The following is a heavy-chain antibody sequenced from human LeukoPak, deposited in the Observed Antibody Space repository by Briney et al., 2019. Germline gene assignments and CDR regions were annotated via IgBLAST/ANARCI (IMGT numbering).Heavy chain of an antibody. Sequence: SETLSLTCAVCGGSFSGYYWSWIRQPPGKGLEWIGEINHSGSTNYNPSLKGRVTISVDTSKNQFSLKLSSVTAADTAVYYCARGVDGSWYEDYWGQGTLVTVSS. CDR3: ARGVDGSWYEDY. CDR1: GGSFSGYY. V-gene: IGHV4-34*01. D-gene: IGHD6-13*01. CDR2: INHSGST. J-gene: IGHJ4*02.